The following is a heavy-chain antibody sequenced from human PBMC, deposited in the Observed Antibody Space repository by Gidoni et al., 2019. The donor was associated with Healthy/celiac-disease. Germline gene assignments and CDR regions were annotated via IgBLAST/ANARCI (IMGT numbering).Heavy chain of an antibody. Sequence: QLQLQESGPGLVKPSETLSLTCTVSGGSISSSSYYWGWIRQPPGKGLEWVGSIYYSGSTDYNPSLKSRVTISVDTSKNQFSLKLSSVTAADTAVYYCARPTGTTHYGMDVWGQGTTVTVSS. CDR3: ARPTGTTHYGMDV. J-gene: IGHJ6*02. D-gene: IGHD1-7*01. CDR2: IYYSGST. CDR1: GGSISSSSYY. V-gene: IGHV4-39*01.